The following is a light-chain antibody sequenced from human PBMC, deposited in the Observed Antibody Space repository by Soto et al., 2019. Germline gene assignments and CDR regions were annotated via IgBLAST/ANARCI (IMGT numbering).Light chain of an antibody. Sequence: ERVLTQSPGTLSFSPGERATLSFRASQSVSSNYLAWYQQKPGQAPRLLIYGASTRATGIPDRFSGSGSGTDFTLTISRLEPEDFAVYYCQQYGSSGTFGQGTKVDIK. J-gene: IGKJ1*01. CDR3: QQYGSSGT. CDR1: QSVSSNY. V-gene: IGKV3-20*01. CDR2: GAS.